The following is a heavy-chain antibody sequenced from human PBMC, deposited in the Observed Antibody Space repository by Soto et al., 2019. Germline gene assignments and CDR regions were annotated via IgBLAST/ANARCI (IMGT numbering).Heavy chain of an antibody. Sequence: QVQLVESGGGVVQPGRSLRLSCAASGFTFSSYGMHWVRQAPGKGLEWVALISSDGSNKYYADSVKGRFTISRDNSKHXLYLQMNTLRAEDTAVYYCAKVRADYYYGSGPFDYWGQGTLVTVSS. CDR1: GFTFSSYG. J-gene: IGHJ4*02. V-gene: IGHV3-30*18. CDR2: ISSDGSNK. CDR3: AKVRADYYYGSGPFDY. D-gene: IGHD3-10*01.